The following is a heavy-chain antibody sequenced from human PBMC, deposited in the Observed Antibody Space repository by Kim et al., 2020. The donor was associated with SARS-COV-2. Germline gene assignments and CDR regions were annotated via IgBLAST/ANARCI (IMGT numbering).Heavy chain of an antibody. D-gene: IGHD3-3*01. Sequence: GGSLRLSCAASGFDFSIYGMYWVRQAPGKGLEWVAYISYNGKRIHYADSVRDRFTISRDNSRNTVYLQMNSLRTEDTAVYYCAKVAGSIYYFDSWGQGALVTVPA. CDR3: AKVAGSIYYFDS. CDR1: GFDFSIYG. V-gene: IGHV3-30*18. J-gene: IGHJ4*02. CDR2: ISYNGKRI.